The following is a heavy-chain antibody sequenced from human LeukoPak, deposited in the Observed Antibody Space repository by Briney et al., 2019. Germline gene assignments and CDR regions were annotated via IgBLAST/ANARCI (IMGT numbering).Heavy chain of an antibody. V-gene: IGHV1-69*01. CDR1: GGTFSSYA. CDR2: IIPIFGTA. CDR3: NLEEGSSSWTGLDY. D-gene: IGHD6-13*01. Sequence: ASVKVSCRASGGTFSSYAISWVRQAPGQGLERMGGIIPIFGTANYAQKFQGRVTITADESTSTAYMELSSLRSEDTAVYYCNLEEGSSSWTGLDYWGQGTLVTVSS. J-gene: IGHJ4*02.